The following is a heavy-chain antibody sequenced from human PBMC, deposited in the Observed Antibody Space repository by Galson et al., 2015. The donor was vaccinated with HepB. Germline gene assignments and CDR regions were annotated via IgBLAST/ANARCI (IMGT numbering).Heavy chain of an antibody. CDR1: GFTFSNYW. J-gene: IGHJ4*02. Sequence: SLRLSCAASGFTFSNYWMYWVRQAPGKGPVWVSRINSDGSSTSYADSVKGRFTISRDNAKNTLYLQMNSLRAEDTAVYYCTRAEYGSGSRWGQGTLVTVSS. CDR2: INSDGSST. D-gene: IGHD3-10*01. V-gene: IGHV3-74*01. CDR3: TRAEYGSGSR.